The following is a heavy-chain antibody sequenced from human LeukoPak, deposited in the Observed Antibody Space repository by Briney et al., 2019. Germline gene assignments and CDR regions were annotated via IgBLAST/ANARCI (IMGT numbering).Heavy chain of an antibody. CDR2: ISAYNGNT. D-gene: IGHD4-17*01. CDR3: ARGAYGDYVGDY. V-gene: IGHV1-18*01. Sequence: ASVKVSCKASGYTFTSYGISWVRQAPGQGLEWMGWISAYNGNTNYAQKLQGRVTMTRDTSTSTVYMELSSLRSEDTAVYYCARGAYGDYVGDYWGQGTLVTVSS. J-gene: IGHJ4*02. CDR1: GYTFTSYG.